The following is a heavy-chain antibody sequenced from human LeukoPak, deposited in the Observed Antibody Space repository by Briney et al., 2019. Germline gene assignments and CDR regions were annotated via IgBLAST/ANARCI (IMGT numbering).Heavy chain of an antibody. Sequence: GGSLRLSCVASGFSLSGYWMYWVRQAPGKGLMYIARNNGDGSTTNYADVVKGRFTMSRDNVKNTLYLQMNSLRVEDTAVYYCARDPRNVGLAPWGQGTLVTVSS. V-gene: IGHV3-74*01. J-gene: IGHJ5*02. D-gene: IGHD2-15*01. CDR1: GFSLSGYW. CDR2: NNGDGSTT. CDR3: ARDPRNVGLAP.